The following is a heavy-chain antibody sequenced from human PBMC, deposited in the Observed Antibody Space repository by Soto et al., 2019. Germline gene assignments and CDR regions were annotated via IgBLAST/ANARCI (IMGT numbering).Heavy chain of an antibody. V-gene: IGHV4-31*03. CDR1: GVSISSGGYY. J-gene: IGHJ3*01. CDR2: IYYTGST. Sequence: QVQLQESGPGLVKPSQTLSLTCTVSGVSISSGGYYWSWIRQHPGKGLEWIGYIYYTGSTYYNPSLKSRVTMLLDTSKNQFSLKLSSVTVADTAVYYCARGAQMERDAFDLWGQGTMVTVAS. D-gene: IGHD1-1*01. CDR3: ARGAQMERDAFDL.